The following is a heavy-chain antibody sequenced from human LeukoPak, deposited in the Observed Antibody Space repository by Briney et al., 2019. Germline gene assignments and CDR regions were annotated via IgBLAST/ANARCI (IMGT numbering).Heavy chain of an antibody. Sequence: GGSLRLSCAASGFTFSGSAMHWVRQASGKGLEWVGRIRSKANSYATAYAASVKGRFTISRDDSKNTAYLQMNSLRAEDTAVYYCARDDGYWGQGTLVTVSS. V-gene: IGHV3-73*01. CDR1: GFTFSGSA. J-gene: IGHJ4*02. CDR2: IRSKANSYAT. CDR3: ARDDGY.